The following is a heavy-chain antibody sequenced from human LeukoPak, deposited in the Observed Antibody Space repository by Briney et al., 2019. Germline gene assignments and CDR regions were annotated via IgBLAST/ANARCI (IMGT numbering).Heavy chain of an antibody. CDR2: ISSSSYI. CDR3: ARVPSRSRIAAAEWDY. CDR1: GFTFSSYS. Sequence: GGSLRLSCAASGFTFSSYSMNWVRQAPGKGLEWVSSISSSSYIYYADSVKGRFTISRDNAKNSLYLQMNSLRAEDTAVYYCARVPSRSRIAAAEWDYWGQGTLVTVSS. D-gene: IGHD6-13*01. J-gene: IGHJ4*02. V-gene: IGHV3-21*01.